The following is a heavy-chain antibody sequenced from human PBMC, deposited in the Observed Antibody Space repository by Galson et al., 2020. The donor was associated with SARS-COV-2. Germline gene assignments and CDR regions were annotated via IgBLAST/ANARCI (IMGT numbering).Heavy chain of an antibody. CDR3: ARDPTVTTHLGDYLYYYYGMDV. V-gene: IGHV1-46*01. Sequence: ASVKVSCKASGYTFTSYYMHWVRQAPGQGLEWMGIINPSGGSTSYAQKFQGRVTMTRDTSTSTVYMELSSLRSEDTAVHYCARDPTVTTHLGDYLYYYYGMDVWGQGTTVTVSS. CDR1: GYTFTSYY. D-gene: IGHD4-4*01. J-gene: IGHJ6*02. CDR2: INPSGGST.